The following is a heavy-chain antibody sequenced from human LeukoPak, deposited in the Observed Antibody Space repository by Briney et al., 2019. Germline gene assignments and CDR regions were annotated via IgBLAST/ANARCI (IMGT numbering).Heavy chain of an antibody. CDR2: IYHNGNT. D-gene: IGHD6-13*01. Sequence: SETLSLTCTVSGGSISPYYWSWTRQPPGKELEWIGYIYHNGNTKYNPSLKSRVTISVDTSKAQLSLNLISATAADTAVYYCARHIAAGTNDAFDIWGQGTMVTVSS. CDR3: ARHIAAGTNDAFDI. CDR1: GGSISPYY. V-gene: IGHV4-59*08. J-gene: IGHJ3*02.